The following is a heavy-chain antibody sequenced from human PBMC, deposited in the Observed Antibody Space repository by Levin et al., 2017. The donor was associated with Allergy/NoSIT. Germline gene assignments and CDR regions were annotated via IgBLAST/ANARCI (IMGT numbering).Heavy chain of an antibody. D-gene: IGHD3-10*01. CDR2: INPSGGGT. Sequence: PGGSLRLSCKASGSTFTNYYIHWVRQAPGQGLEWMGIINPSGGGTSYAQKFKGRVTMTRDTSTSTVYMEVRSLRSEDTAVYYCALPLSGRQRNRYYYYYYMDVWGEGTTVTVSS. J-gene: IGHJ6*03. CDR1: GSTFTNYY. V-gene: IGHV1-46*01. CDR3: ALPLSGRQRNRYYYYYYMDV.